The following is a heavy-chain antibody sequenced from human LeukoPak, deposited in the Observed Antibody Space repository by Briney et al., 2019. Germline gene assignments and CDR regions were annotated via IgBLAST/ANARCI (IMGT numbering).Heavy chain of an antibody. J-gene: IGHJ3*02. CDR1: GFTFTYYA. Sequence: GRSLRLSCAASGFTFTYYAMYWVRQAPGKGLEWVTFISRDGSDKYYADSVKGRFTISRDNSKNTLYLQMNSLRAEDTAMYYCARPYYYEKDGLDIWGQGTMVTVSS. V-gene: IGHV3-30*04. CDR2: ISRDGSDK. D-gene: IGHD3-22*01. CDR3: ARPYYYEKDGLDI.